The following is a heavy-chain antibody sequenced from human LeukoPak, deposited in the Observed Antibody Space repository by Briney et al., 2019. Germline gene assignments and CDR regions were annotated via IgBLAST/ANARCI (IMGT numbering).Heavy chain of an antibody. CDR3: ARRVGSGCPVQH. J-gene: IGHJ1*01. CDR2: MNPNSGNR. CDR1: GYTFSSYD. V-gene: IGHV1-8*01. Sequence: PVASVKVSCKASGYTFSSYDINWVRQATGQGLEWMGWMNPNSGNRGYAQKFQGRLNMTRNTSISTAYMELSSLRSEDSAVYYCARRVGSGCPVQHWGQGTLVTVSS. D-gene: IGHD3-22*01.